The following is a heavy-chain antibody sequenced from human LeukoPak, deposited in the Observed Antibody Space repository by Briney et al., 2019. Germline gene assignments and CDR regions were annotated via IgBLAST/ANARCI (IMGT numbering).Heavy chain of an antibody. J-gene: IGHJ4*02. Sequence: GRSLRLSCAASGFTFSSYWMHWVRQAPGKGLVWVSRISSDASSTSYADSVKGRFTISRDNAENTLFLQMNSLTADDTAVYYCARDRGYYSDSFEYWGQGTLVTISS. V-gene: IGHV3-74*01. CDR3: ARDRGYYSDSFEY. CDR2: ISSDASST. D-gene: IGHD3-22*01. CDR1: GFTFSSYW.